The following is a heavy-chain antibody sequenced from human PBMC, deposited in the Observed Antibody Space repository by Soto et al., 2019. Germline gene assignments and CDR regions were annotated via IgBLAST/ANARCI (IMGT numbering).Heavy chain of an antibody. J-gene: IGHJ4*02. V-gene: IGHV4-31*03. Sequence: QVQLQESGPGLVKPSQTLSLTCTVSGGSISSGGYYWSWIRQHQGKGLEWIGYIYYSGSTYYNPSLNCRLAISVETSKNQFSLMLSSVTASDTAVYYCARNICSGGSCPFGYWGQGTLVTVSS. CDR3: ARNICSGGSCPFGY. CDR1: GGSISSGGYY. CDR2: IYYSGST. D-gene: IGHD2-15*01.